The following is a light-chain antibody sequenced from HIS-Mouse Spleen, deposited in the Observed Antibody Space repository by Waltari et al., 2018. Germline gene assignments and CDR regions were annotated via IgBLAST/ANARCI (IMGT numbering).Light chain of an antibody. V-gene: IGLV1-47*01. J-gene: IGLJ2*01. CDR1: SPNIGSNY. CDR3: AAWDDSLSGPV. CDR2: RNN. Sequence: QSVLTQPPSASGTPGQRVPISCSGSSPNIGSNYVNLYQQLPGTAPKLLIYRNNQRPSGVPDRFSGSKSGTSASMAISGLRSEDEADYYCAAWDDSLSGPVFGGGTKLTVL.